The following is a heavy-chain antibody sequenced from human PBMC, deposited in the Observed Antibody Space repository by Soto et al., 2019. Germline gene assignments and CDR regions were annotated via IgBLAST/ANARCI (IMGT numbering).Heavy chain of an antibody. J-gene: IGHJ4*02. Sequence: ASVKVSCKASGYTFTGYYMHWVRQAPGQGLEWMGWINPNSGGTNYAQKFQGRVTMTRNTSISTAYMELSRLRSDDTAVYYCAHRPYSSGWYKYFDYWGQGTLVTVSS. V-gene: IGHV1-2*02. CDR1: GYTFTGYY. D-gene: IGHD6-19*01. CDR2: INPNSGGT. CDR3: AHRPYSSGWYKYFDY.